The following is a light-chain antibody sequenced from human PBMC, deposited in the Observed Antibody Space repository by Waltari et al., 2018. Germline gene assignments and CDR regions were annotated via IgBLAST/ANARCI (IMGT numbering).Light chain of an antibody. CDR2: EVS. Sequence: QSALTQPPSASGSPGQSVTISCTGTSSDVGVYNYVSWYQQHPGKAPKLTFYEVSKRPSGVPDRFSGSKSGTTASLTVSGLQAEDEADYYCSSYAGSNDVAFGGGTKLSVL. V-gene: IGLV2-8*01. CDR3: SSYAGSNDVA. CDR1: SSDVGVYNY. J-gene: IGLJ2*01.